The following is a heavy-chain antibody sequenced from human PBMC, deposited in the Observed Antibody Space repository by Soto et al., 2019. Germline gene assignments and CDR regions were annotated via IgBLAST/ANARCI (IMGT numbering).Heavy chain of an antibody. CDR1: GGPMNNYY. V-gene: IGHV4-59*08. CDR3: ARHHDS. Sequence: SETLSLTCTVSGGPMNNYYWSWIRQPPGKGLEWIGYIYYSGSTNYNPSLKSRVTISVDTSKNQFSLKLSSVTAADTAVYYCARHHDSWGQGTLVTVSS. CDR2: IYYSGST. J-gene: IGHJ4*02.